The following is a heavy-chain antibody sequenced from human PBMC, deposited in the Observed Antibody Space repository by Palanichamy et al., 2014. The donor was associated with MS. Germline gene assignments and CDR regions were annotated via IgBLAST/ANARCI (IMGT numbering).Heavy chain of an antibody. V-gene: IGHV3-11*01. D-gene: IGHD3-3*01. CDR3: AREYDVFSSYHYYIDS. Sequence: QVQLVESGGDLVKPGESLRLSCAASGFTFSEYYMSWIRQAPGKGPEWLSYISSGGDIIYYADSVKGRFTISRDNAKKSLYLQMNSLRAEDTAVYYCAREYDVFSSYHYYIDSWGQGTLVTVSS. CDR2: ISSGGDII. CDR1: GFTFSEYY. J-gene: IGHJ4*02.